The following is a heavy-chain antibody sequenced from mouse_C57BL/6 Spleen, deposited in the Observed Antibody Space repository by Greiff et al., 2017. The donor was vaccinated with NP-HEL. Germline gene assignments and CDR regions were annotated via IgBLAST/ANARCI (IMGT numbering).Heavy chain of an antibody. V-gene: IGHV1-20*01. CDR3: ARWYYFDY. CDR1: GYSFTGYF. Sequence: EVKLMESGPELVKPGDSVKISCKASGYSFTGYFMNWVMQSHGKSLEWIGRINPYNGDTFYNQKFKGKATLTVDKSSSTAHMELRSLTSEDSAVYYCARWYYFDYWGQGTTLTVSS. CDR2: INPYNGDT. J-gene: IGHJ2*01.